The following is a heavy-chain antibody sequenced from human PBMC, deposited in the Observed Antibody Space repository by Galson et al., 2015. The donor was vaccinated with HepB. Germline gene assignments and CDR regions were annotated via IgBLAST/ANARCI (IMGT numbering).Heavy chain of an antibody. CDR2: ISNDGGNE. D-gene: IGHD3-22*01. J-gene: IGHJ2*01. CDR3: ARFPSSGWYADI. CDR1: GFTFSNYA. V-gene: IGHV3-30*09. Sequence: SLRLSCAASGFTFSNYAMHWVRQAPGKGLEWVAVISNDGGNEDASNGIYADSVKGRFAISRDNSKHTLYLQMNILRAEDTAVYFCARFPSSGWYADIWGRGTLVTVSS.